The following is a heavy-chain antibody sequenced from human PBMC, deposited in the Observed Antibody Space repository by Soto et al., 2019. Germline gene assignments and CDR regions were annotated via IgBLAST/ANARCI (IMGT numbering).Heavy chain of an antibody. CDR3: ARIEMFWQCQDY. CDR1: GYTFTSYG. D-gene: IGHD3-9*01. CDR2: ISAYNGNT. J-gene: IGHJ4*02. Sequence: GASVKVSFKASGYTFTSYGISWLRQAPGQGLEWMGWISAYNGNTNYAQKLQGRVTMTTDTSTSTAYMELRSLRSDDTAVYYCARIEMFWQCQDYWGQGTLVTVSS. V-gene: IGHV1-18*04.